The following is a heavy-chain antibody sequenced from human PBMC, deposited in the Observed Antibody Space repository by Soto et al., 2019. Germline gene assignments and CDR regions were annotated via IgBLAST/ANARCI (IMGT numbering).Heavy chain of an antibody. CDR3: ARVPDR. V-gene: IGHV4-30-2*01. CDR1: GGSISSGGYS. D-gene: IGHD2-2*01. CDR2: IYHSGST. J-gene: IGHJ5*02. Sequence: QLQLQESASGLVKPSQTLSVTCGVSGGSISSGGYSWCWSRQPPGKGLEWIGYIYHSGSTYYNTSLTRRGTISIDRSKNKFSLKLSSVAAGDTAVYYCARVPDRWGQGTLLTVSS.